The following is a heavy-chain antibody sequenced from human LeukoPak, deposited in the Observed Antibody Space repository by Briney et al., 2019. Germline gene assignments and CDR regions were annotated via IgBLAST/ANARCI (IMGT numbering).Heavy chain of an antibody. Sequence: GGSLRLSCAASGFTFSSYAMPWVRQASGKGLEWVAVISYDGSNKYYADSVKGRFTISRDNSKNTLYLQMNSLRAEDTAVYYCARDDSSGWYVYYYGMDVWGQGTTVTVSS. V-gene: IGHV3-30-3*01. D-gene: IGHD6-19*01. CDR1: GFTFSSYA. CDR3: ARDDSSGWYVYYYGMDV. J-gene: IGHJ6*02. CDR2: ISYDGSNK.